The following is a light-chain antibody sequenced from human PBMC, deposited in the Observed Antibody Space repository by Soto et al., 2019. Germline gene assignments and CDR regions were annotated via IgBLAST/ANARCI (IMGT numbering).Light chain of an antibody. CDR3: QHADSFPLIT. CDR2: GAS. CDR1: QSVSSSY. J-gene: IGKJ5*01. V-gene: IGKV3-20*01. Sequence: EIVLTQSPGTVSLSPGERATLSCRASQSVSSSYLAWYQQKPGQAPRLLIYGASSRATGIPDRFSGSGSGTVFTLTISSLQPEDFATYYCQHADSFPLITFGQGTRLEIK.